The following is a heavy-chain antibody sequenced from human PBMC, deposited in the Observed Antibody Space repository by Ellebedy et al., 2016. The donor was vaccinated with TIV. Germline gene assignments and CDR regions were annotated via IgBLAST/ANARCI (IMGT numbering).Heavy chain of an antibody. J-gene: IGHJ4*02. CDR2: ISWNRVDI. D-gene: IGHD2/OR15-2a*01. CDR3: ARQQCLLCPFDY. V-gene: IGHV3-9*01. CDR1: GFTFDDYA. Sequence: PGGSLRLSCATSGFTFDDYAMHWVRQAPGKGLEWVSGISWNRVDIGFADSVKGRFTISRDNAKSSLYLQMNSLRAEDTAFYYCARQQCLLCPFDYWGQGTLVTVS.